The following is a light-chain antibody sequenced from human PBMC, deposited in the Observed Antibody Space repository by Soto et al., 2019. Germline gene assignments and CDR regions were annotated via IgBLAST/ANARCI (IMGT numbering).Light chain of an antibody. J-gene: IGKJ1*01. Sequence: EIVMTQSPATLSVSPGERATLSCRASQGVSSNLAWYQQKPGQAPRLLIYGASTRATGIPARSSGSGSGTEFTLTISSLQSEDFAVYYCHQYNNWPKTFGQGTKVEIK. CDR3: HQYNNWPKT. CDR2: GAS. V-gene: IGKV3-15*01. CDR1: QGVSSN.